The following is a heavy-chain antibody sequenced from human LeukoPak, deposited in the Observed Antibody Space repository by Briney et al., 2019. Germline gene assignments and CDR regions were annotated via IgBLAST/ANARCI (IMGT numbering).Heavy chain of an antibody. V-gene: IGHV1-18*01. CDR3: ARIQSRIIAARPGNPAFDY. CDR1: GYTFTSYD. D-gene: IGHD6-6*01. CDR2: ISTYNDNT. J-gene: IGHJ4*02. Sequence: VASVTVSCKASGYTFTSYDISWVRQAPGQGLEWMGWISTYNDNTHYAQKLQGRVTMTTDTSTITVYMELKSLRSDDTAVYYCARIQSRIIAARPGNPAFDYWGRGTLVAVSS.